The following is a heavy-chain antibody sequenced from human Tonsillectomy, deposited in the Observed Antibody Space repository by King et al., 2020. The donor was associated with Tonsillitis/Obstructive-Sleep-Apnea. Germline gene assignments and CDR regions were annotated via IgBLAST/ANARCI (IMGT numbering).Heavy chain of an antibody. J-gene: IGHJ4*02. D-gene: IGHD6-13*01. CDR1: GFTFNKYG. CDR2: LWYDGSNK. Sequence: QLVQSGGGVVQPGRSLRLSCAASGFTFNKYGMHWVRQAPGKGLEWVAILWYDGSNKYYADSVKGRFTISRDNSKNTLFLQMDSLRAEDTAVYYCARDGAAAGGSVDFWGQGTLVTVSS. V-gene: IGHV3-33*01. CDR3: ARDGAAAGGSVDF.